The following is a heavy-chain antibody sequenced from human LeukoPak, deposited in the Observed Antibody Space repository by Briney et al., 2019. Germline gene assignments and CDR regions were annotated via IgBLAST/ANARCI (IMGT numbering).Heavy chain of an antibody. D-gene: IGHD4-17*01. CDR2: IYHSGST. J-gene: IGHJ6*02. CDR3: ASMTTRSLNYYYGMDV. CDR1: GGSISSGGYS. V-gene: IGHV4-30-2*01. Sequence: SETLSLTCAVSGGSISSGGYSWSWIRQPPGKGLEWLGYIYHSGSTYYNPSLKSRVTISVDRSKNQFSLKLSSVTAADTAVYYCASMTTRSLNYYYGMDVWGQGTTVTVSS.